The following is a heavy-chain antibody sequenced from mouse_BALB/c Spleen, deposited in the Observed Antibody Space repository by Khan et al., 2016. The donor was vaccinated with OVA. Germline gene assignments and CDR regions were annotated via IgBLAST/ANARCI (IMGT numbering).Heavy chain of an antibody. J-gene: IGHJ3*01. CDR1: GYSITSDYA. Sequence: VQLKQSGPGLVKPSLSLSLTCTVTGYSITSDYAWNWIRQFPGHKLEWMGYISYSGRTSYTPSHKSRISITRDTSKNQFFLQLNSVTTEDTATYFCVRGRAYWGQGALVTVSA. CDR3: VRGRAY. D-gene: IGHD3-3*01. V-gene: IGHV3-2*02. CDR2: ISYSGRT.